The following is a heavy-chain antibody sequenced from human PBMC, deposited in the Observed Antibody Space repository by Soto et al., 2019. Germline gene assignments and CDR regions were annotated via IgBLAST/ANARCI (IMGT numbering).Heavy chain of an antibody. CDR1: GFTFSSYA. J-gene: IGHJ4*02. V-gene: IGHV3-30-3*01. Sequence: QPGGSLRLSCAASGFTFSSYAMHWVRQAPGKGLEWVAVISYDGSNKYYADSVKGRFTISRDNSKNTLYLQMNSLRAEDTAVYYCGREWDSSFDYWGQGTLVTVSS. CDR3: GREWDSSFDY. D-gene: IGHD1-26*01. CDR2: ISYDGSNK.